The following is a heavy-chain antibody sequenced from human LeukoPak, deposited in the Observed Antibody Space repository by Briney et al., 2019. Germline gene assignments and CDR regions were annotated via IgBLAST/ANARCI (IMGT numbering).Heavy chain of an antibody. J-gene: IGHJ3*02. CDR3: TMSGSYYAFDI. CDR2: IYYSGST. V-gene: IGHV4-59*08. D-gene: IGHD1-26*01. Sequence: SETLSLTYTVSGGSISSYYWSWIRQPPGKGLEWIGYIYYSGSTNYNPSLKSRVTISVDTSKNQFSLKLSSVTAADTAVYYCTMSGSYYAFDIWGQGTMVTVSS. CDR1: GGSISSYY.